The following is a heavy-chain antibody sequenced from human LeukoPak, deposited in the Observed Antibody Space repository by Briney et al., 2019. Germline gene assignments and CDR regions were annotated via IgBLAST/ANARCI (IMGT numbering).Heavy chain of an antibody. CDR1: GFTFSNYG. D-gene: IGHD1-26*01. V-gene: IGHV3-33*01. CDR2: IWYDGSDK. Sequence: GRSLRLSCAASGFTFSNYGMYWVRQAPGKGLEWVAVIWYDGSDKYYADSVKGRFTISRDNAKNSLYLQMNSLRAEDTATYYCARPVDSANGMDVWGQGTTVTVSS. CDR3: ARPVDSANGMDV. J-gene: IGHJ6*02.